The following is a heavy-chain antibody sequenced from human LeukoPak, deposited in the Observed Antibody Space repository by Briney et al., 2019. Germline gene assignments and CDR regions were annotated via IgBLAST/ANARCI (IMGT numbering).Heavy chain of an antibody. Sequence: GASVKVSCKASGYTFTSYYMHWVRQAPGQGLEWMGIINPSGGSTSYAQKFQGRVTMTRDMSTSTVYMELSSLRSEDTAVYYCARSLITMIGSSRGAFDIWGQGTLVTVSS. V-gene: IGHV1-46*01. CDR1: GYTFTSYY. D-gene: IGHD3-22*01. CDR2: INPSGGST. CDR3: ARSLITMIGSSRGAFDI. J-gene: IGHJ3*02.